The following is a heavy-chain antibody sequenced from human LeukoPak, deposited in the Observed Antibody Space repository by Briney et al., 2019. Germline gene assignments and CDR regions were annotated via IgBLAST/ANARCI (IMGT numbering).Heavy chain of an antibody. CDR1: GFTFSGFS. CDR3: ARVLIALGYYYMDV. Sequence: GGSLRLSCAASGFTFSGFSMNWVRQAPGKGLEWVSYISSSRSTIYYEDSVKGRVTISRDNAKNSLYLQMNSLRAEDTAVYYCARVLIALGYYYMDVWGKGTTVTVSS. V-gene: IGHV3-48*01. D-gene: IGHD2/OR15-2a*01. CDR2: ISSSRSTI. J-gene: IGHJ6*03.